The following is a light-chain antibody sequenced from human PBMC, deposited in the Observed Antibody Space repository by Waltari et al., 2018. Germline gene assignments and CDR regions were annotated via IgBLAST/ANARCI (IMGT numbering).Light chain of an antibody. CDR3: QQYNNWPQT. V-gene: IGKV3-15*01. J-gene: IGKJ1*01. CDR2: GAS. Sequence: EIVMTPSPATLSVSPGERATFSCRASQSVSSNLAWYQQKPGQAPRLPIYGASTRATGIPARFSGSGSGTEFTLTISSMQSEDFAVYYCQQYNNWPQTFGQGTKVEIK. CDR1: QSVSSN.